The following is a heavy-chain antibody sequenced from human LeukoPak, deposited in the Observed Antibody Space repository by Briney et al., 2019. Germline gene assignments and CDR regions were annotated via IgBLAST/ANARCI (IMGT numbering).Heavy chain of an antibody. Sequence: PSETLSLTCTVSGGSISSSTYYWGWIRQPPGKGLEWIGSIYYSGNTYYNPSLKSRVAISVDTSKNQFSLKLSSVTAADTAVYYCAREKDYGDYGVGYWGQGTLVTVSS. CDR3: AREKDYGDYGVGY. CDR2: IYYSGNT. J-gene: IGHJ4*02. V-gene: IGHV4-39*07. CDR1: GGSISSSTYY. D-gene: IGHD4-17*01.